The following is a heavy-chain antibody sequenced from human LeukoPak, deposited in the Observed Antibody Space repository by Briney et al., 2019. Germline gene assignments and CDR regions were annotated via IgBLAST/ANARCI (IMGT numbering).Heavy chain of an antibody. D-gene: IGHD1-26*01. Sequence: SETLSLTCTVSGGSISSYYWSWIRQPPGKGLEWIGYIYCSGSTSYNPSLKSRVTTSVDTSKNQFSLKLSAVTAADTAVYYCARHPSKSSGSYYGAFDIWGQGTTVTVSS. CDR1: GGSISSYY. J-gene: IGHJ3*02. V-gene: IGHV4-59*08. CDR3: ARHPSKSSGSYYGAFDI. CDR2: IYCSGST.